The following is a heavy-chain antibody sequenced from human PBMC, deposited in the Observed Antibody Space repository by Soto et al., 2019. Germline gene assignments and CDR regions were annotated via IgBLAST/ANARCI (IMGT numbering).Heavy chain of an antibody. V-gene: IGHV3-33*01. Sequence: XGSLRLSXXXSGFXFSSXXXXXXXXXPXKXXEWXDILWYDGSNKYYANSGKGRFTISRDNSKNMLYLQMNSLRAEDXAVYXCXTSPVXAXDXXFDIWGQGTMVXVSS. CDR1: GFXFSSXX. CDR2: LWYDGSNK. J-gene: IGHJ3*02. D-gene: IGHD6-19*01. CDR3: XTSPVXAXDXXFDI.